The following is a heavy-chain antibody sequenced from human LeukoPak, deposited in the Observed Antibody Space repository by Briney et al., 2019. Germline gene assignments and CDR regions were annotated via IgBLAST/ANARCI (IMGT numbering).Heavy chain of an antibody. CDR2: IYNGVNT. CDR1: GASVSSASY. Sequence: PSETLSLTCTVSGASVSSASYWTWIRQLPGKGVEWIAHIYNGVNTSYNPSLKSRVTISVDTSKNQFSLRLNSVTAADTAVYYCARSRAFNSGAFDPWGQGSLVTVSS. J-gene: IGHJ5*02. CDR3: ARSRAFNSGAFDP. V-gene: IGHV4-61*01. D-gene: IGHD1-26*01.